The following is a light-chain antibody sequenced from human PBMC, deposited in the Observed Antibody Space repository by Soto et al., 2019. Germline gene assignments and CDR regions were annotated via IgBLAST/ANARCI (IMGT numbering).Light chain of an antibody. CDR1: QSISSW. CDR2: DAS. V-gene: IGKV1-5*01. J-gene: IGKJ1*01. CDR3: QQYHKYPWT. Sequence: DIQMTQSPSTLSASVGDRVTITCRASQSISSWLAWYQQKPGKAPKLLIYDASSLETGVPSRFSGSGSGTDFILTISSLQPEDFAIYYCQQYHKYPWTFGQGTKVDI.